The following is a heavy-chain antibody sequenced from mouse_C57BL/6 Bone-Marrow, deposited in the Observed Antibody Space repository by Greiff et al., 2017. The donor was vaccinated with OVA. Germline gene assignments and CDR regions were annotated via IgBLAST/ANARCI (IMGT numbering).Heavy chain of an antibody. CDR3: ARFELGKWYFDV. CDR1: GFTFTDYY. Sequence: EVKLQESGPVLVKPGPSVKISCKASGFTFTDYYMHWVKQSHGKSLEWIGLVYPYNGGTSYNQKFKGKATLTVDTSSSTAYMELNSLTSEDSAVYCCARFELGKWYFDVWGTGTTVTVSS. D-gene: IGHD4-1*01. J-gene: IGHJ1*03. V-gene: IGHV1-36*01. CDR2: VYPYNGGT.